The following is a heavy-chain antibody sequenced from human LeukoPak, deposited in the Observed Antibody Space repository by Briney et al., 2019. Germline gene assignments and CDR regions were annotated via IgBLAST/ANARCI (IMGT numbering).Heavy chain of an antibody. D-gene: IGHD3-9*01. J-gene: IGHJ4*02. V-gene: IGHV4-34*01. Sequence: SETLSLTCAVYGGSFSDYYWSWIRQPPGKGLEWIGEINHNGGTNYNPSLKSRFTISVDTSKNQFSLKLSSVTAADTAVYYCARAKTGYSSTTPDYWGQGTLVTVSS. CDR2: INHNGGT. CDR3: ARAKTGYSSTTPDY. CDR1: GGSFSDYY.